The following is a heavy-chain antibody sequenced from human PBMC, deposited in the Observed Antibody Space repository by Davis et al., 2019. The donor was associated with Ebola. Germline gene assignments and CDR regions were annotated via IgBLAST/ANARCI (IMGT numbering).Heavy chain of an antibody. CDR3: ARPYGGNAYFDY. CDR2: IYPTDSDT. CDR1: GYNFPNYW. D-gene: IGHD4-23*01. V-gene: IGHV5-51*01. Sequence: GGSLRLSCTGSGYNFPNYWIAWVRQLPGKGLEWMGVIYPTDSDTRYSPSFQGQVTISADKSINTAYLQWSSLKASDTAMYYCARPYGGNAYFDYWGQGTLVTVSS. J-gene: IGHJ4*02.